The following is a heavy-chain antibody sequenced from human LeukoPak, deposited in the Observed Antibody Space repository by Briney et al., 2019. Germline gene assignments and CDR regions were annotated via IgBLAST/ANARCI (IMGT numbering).Heavy chain of an antibody. CDR3: ARVRYCSSTSCYRNAFDI. CDR2: MNPNSGNT. J-gene: IGHJ3*02. D-gene: IGHD2-2*01. V-gene: IGHV1-8*01. Sequence: GASVKVSCKASGYTFTSYDINWVRQATGQGLEWMGWMNPNSGNTGYAQKFQGRVTMTRDTSISTAYMELSRLRSDDTAVYYCARVRYCSSTSCYRNAFDIWGQGTMVTVSS. CDR1: GYTFTSYD.